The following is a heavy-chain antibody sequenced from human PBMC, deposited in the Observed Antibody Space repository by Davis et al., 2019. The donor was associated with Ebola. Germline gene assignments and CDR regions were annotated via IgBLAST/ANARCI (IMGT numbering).Heavy chain of an antibody. V-gene: IGHV1-8*01. D-gene: IGHD3-10*01. CDR3: ARAGDTMVRGVIIGYYFDY. J-gene: IGHJ4*02. CDR1: GYTFTSYD. Sequence: ASVKVSCKASGYTFTSYDINWVRQATGQGLEWMGWMNPNSGNTGYAQKFQGRVTMTRNTSISTAYMELSSLRSDDTAVYYCARAGDTMVRGVIIGYYFDYWGQGTLVTVSS. CDR2: MNPNSGNT.